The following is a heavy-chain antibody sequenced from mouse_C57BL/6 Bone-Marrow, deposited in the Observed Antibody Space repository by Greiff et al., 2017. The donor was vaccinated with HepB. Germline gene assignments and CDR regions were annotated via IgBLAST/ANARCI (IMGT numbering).Heavy chain of an antibody. CDR1: GFTFSSYA. D-gene: IGHD1-1*01. CDR2: ISDGGSYT. V-gene: IGHV5-4*03. J-gene: IGHJ1*03. Sequence: EVKLVESGGGLVKPGGSLKLSCAASGFTFSSYAMSWVRQTPEKRLEWVATISDGGSYTYYPDNVKGRFTISRDNAKNNLYLQMSHLKSEDTALYYCARGWYYVVDVWGTGTTVTVSS. CDR3: ARGWYYVVDV.